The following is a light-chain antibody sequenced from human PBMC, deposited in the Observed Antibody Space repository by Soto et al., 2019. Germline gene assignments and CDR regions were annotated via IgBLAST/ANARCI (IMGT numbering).Light chain of an antibody. CDR3: QQYEYSIT. CDR1: EDISNS. V-gene: IGKV1-33*01. CDR2: DAS. Sequence: IQMTQSQSSLSSSVVDIVTLTFQASEDISNSLNLYQQKPGKAPKLLIYDASKLETGVPSRFSGGGSGTDFTFTISSLKPEDLETYYRQQYEYSITFGQGTRREIK. J-gene: IGKJ5*01.